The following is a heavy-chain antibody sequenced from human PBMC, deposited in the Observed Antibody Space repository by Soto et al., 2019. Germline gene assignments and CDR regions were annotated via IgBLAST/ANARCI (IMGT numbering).Heavy chain of an antibody. Sequence: QVQLVQSGAEVKKPGASVKVSCKASGYTFTSYAMHWVRQAPGQRLEWMGWINAGNGNTKYSQKFQGRVTITRDTSASTAYMELSSLRSEDTAVYYCARELPRYGDHAPSDYWGQGTLVTVSS. V-gene: IGHV1-3*01. CDR1: GYTFTSYA. CDR3: ARELPRYGDHAPSDY. CDR2: INAGNGNT. J-gene: IGHJ4*02. D-gene: IGHD4-17*01.